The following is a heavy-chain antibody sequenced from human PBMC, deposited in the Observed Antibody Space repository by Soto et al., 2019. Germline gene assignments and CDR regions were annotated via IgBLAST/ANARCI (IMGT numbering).Heavy chain of an antibody. CDR1: GGSISSSSYY. Sequence: SATLSLTCTVSGGSISSSSYYWGWIRQPPGKGLEWIGSIYYSGSTYYNPSLKSRVTISVDTSKNQFSLKLSSVTAADTAVYYCASSPASSSWYPYYYYYGMEVWGQGTTVTVSS. CDR3: ASSPASSSWYPYYYYYGMEV. V-gene: IGHV4-39*01. D-gene: IGHD6-13*01. J-gene: IGHJ6*02. CDR2: IYYSGST.